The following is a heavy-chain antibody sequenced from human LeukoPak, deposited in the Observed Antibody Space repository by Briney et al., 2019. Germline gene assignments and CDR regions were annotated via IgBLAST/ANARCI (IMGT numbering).Heavy chain of an antibody. CDR3: ARETLVGTTNYFDY. Sequence: RWPPHPSEKELEWIGRVYTSGYTKYNPSLQSRVTMSVDTSKKQLSLMLTSLTAADTAVYYCARETLVGTTNYFDYWGQGALVTVSS. CDR2: VYTSGYT. J-gene: IGHJ4*02. V-gene: IGHV4-4*07. D-gene: IGHD1-26*01.